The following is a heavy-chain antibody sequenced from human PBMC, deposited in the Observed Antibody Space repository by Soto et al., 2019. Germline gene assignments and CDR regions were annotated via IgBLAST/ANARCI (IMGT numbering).Heavy chain of an antibody. Sequence: GGALRLSCAASGFIFSRDWMHWVRQAPGKGLVWVSRINTDGSDTSYADSVKGRFTISRDNAKNTVYLQMNSLRAEDTAVYYCARVLGRTIFLVGTGTEFDYWGQGTLVTVSS. CDR2: INTDGSDT. CDR1: GFIFSRDW. CDR3: ARVLGRTIFLVGTGTEFDY. J-gene: IGHJ4*02. D-gene: IGHD1-1*01. V-gene: IGHV3-74*01.